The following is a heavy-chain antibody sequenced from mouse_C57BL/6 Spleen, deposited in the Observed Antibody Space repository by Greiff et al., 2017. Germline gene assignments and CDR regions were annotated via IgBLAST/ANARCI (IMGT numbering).Heavy chain of an antibody. J-gene: IGHJ3*01. Sequence: QVQLQQSGPGLVQPSQSLSITCTVSGFSLTSYGVHWVRQSPGKGLEWLGVIWRGGSTDYNAAFMSRLSLTKNNSKSQVFFKMNSRQADYTAISYCAPASGEFAYWGQGTLVTVSA. CDR1: GFSLTSYG. CDR3: APASGEFAY. D-gene: IGHD4-1*01. V-gene: IGHV2-5*01. CDR2: IWRGGST.